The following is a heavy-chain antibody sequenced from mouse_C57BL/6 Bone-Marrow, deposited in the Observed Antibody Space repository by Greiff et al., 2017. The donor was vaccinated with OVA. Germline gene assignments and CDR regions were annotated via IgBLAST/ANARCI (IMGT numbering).Heavy chain of an antibody. CDR2: IRLKSDNYAT. J-gene: IGHJ3*01. CDR1: GFTFSNYW. CDR3: ATTVVPRLEFAY. D-gene: IGHD1-1*01. V-gene: IGHV6-3*01. Sequence: DVKVEESGGGLVQPGGSMKLSCVASGFTFSNYWMNWVRQSPEKGLEWVAQIRLKSDNYATHYAVSVKGRFTISRDDSKSSVYLQMNNLRAEDTGIYYGATTVVPRLEFAYWGQGTLVTVSA.